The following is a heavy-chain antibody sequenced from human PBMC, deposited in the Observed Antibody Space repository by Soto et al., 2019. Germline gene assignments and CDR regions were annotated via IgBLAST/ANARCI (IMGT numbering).Heavy chain of an antibody. CDR3: AKDLIVTAYCGGDCYKYGMDV. CDR2: ISYDGSNK. J-gene: IGHJ6*02. V-gene: IGHV3-30*18. CDR1: GFTFSSYG. D-gene: IGHD2-21*02. Sequence: PGGSLRLSCAASGFTFSSYGMHWVRQAPGKGLEWVAVISYDGSNKYYADSVKGRFTISRDNSKNTLYLQMNSLRAEDTAVYYCAKDLIVTAYCGGDCYKYGMDVWGQGTTVTVPS.